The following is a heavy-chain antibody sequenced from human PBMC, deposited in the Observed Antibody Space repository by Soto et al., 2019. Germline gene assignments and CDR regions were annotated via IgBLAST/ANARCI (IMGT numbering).Heavy chain of an antibody. CDR3: AKWGHLGNWNHVPFDY. CDR2: ISGSGGST. V-gene: IGHV3-23*01. J-gene: IGHJ4*02. CDR1: GFTFSSYA. Sequence: HPGGSLRLSCAASGFTFSSYAMSWVRQAPGKGLEWVSAISGSGGSTYYADSVKGRFTISRDNSKNTLYLQMSSLRAEDTAVYYCAKWGHLGNWNHVPFDYWGQGTLVTVSS. D-gene: IGHD1-20*01.